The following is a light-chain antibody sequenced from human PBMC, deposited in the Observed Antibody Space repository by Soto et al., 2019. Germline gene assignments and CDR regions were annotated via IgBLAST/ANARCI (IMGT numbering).Light chain of an antibody. CDR3: QKYNSAPQT. CDR2: AAS. Sequence: DIQMTQSPSSLSASVGDRVTITCRASQGISNYVAWYQQKPGKVPTLLIYAASTLQSGVASRFSGSGSGTDFTLTISSLQPEDVATYYCQKYNSAPQTFGQGTKVDIK. V-gene: IGKV1-27*01. J-gene: IGKJ1*01. CDR1: QGISNY.